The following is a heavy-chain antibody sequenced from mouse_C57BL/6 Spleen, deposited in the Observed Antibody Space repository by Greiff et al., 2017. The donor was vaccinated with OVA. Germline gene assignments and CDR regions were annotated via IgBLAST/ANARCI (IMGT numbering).Heavy chain of an antibody. CDR3: TKRWTDHGAMDY. V-gene: IGHV1-15*01. Sequence: QVQLQQSGAELVRPGASVTLSCKASGYTFTDYEMHWVKQTPVHGLEWIGAIDPETGGTAYNQKFKGKAILTADKSSSTAYMELRSLTSEDSAVYYCTKRWTDHGAMDYWGQGTSVTVSS. D-gene: IGHD3-2*02. CDR2: IDPETGGT. J-gene: IGHJ4*01. CDR1: GYTFTDYE.